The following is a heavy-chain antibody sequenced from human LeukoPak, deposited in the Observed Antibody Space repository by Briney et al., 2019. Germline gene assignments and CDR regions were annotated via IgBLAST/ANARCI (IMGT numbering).Heavy chain of an antibody. CDR3: AKVSEWVLRYFAY. Sequence: GGSLRLSCAASGFTFSDYYMSWIRQAPGKGLEWVSYISSSGSTIYYADSVKGRFTISRDNSKNTLYLQMNSLRAEDTAVYYCAKVSEWVLRYFAYWGQGTLVTVSS. V-gene: IGHV3-11*01. D-gene: IGHD3-9*01. J-gene: IGHJ4*02. CDR1: GFTFSDYY. CDR2: ISSSGSTI.